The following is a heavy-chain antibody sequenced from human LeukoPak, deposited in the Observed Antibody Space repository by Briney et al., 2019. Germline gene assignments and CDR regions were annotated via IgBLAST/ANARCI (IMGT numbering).Heavy chain of an antibody. Sequence: SETLSLTCTVSGVSISSNSYYWGWIRQPPGKGLKWIGSIYYSGSTYYNPSLKSRVTISVDTSKDQFSLKLSSVTAADTAVYYCARQSHDYGDYLDYWGQGTLVTVSS. CDR1: GVSISSNSYY. V-gene: IGHV4-39*01. CDR2: IYYSGST. D-gene: IGHD4-17*01. J-gene: IGHJ4*02. CDR3: ARQSHDYGDYLDY.